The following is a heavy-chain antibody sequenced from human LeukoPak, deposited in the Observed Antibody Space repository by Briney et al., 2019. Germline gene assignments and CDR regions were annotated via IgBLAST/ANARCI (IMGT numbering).Heavy chain of an antibody. CDR1: RYAFTTSE. Sequence: ASVKVSCMASRYAFTTSEINWVRQATGQGLEWMGWMNPDSGDTGYAEKFQDRLTIVGDTSINTAYMELTNLKSEDTAVYYCTRAWDLWGQGTLVTVSS. CDR3: TRAWDL. V-gene: IGHV1-8*03. CDR2: MNPDSGDT. J-gene: IGHJ5*02.